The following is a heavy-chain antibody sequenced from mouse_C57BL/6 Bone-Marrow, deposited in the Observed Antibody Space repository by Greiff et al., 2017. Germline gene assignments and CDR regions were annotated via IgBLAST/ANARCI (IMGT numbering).Heavy chain of an antibody. J-gene: IGHJ4*01. V-gene: IGHV5-17*01. CDR3: ARWGNYYAMDY. CDR1: GFTFSDYG. CDR2: ISRGSSTT. Sequence: EVKLMESGGGLVKPGGSLKLSCAASGFTFSDYGMHWVRQAPEKGLEWVAYISRGSSTTYYADTVKGRSTISRDNAKNTLFLQMTSLRSEDAAMYYCARWGNYYAMDYWGQGTTVTVSS.